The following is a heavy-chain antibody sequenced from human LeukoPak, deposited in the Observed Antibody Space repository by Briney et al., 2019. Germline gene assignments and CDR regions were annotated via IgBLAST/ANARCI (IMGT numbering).Heavy chain of an antibody. CDR1: GGTFSMYA. J-gene: IGHJ5*02. CDR3: ARDSYNGSYYDP. Sequence: SVTVSRKTSGGTFSMYAISWVRQAPGQGLEWMGRIIPMFGTAYYAQNFQDRVTIITDESTTIAYMRLSSLRFEDTAVYYCARDSYNGSYYDPWGQGTLVAVSS. CDR2: IIPMFGTA. D-gene: IGHD1-26*01. V-gene: IGHV1-69*05.